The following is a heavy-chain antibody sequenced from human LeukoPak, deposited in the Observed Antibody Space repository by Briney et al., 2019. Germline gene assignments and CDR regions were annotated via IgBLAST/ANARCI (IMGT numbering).Heavy chain of an antibody. J-gene: IGHJ5*02. V-gene: IGHV1-69*13. CDR1: GGTFSSYA. CDR2: IIPIFGTA. CDR3: ARDYASGRYYDSSGYYLGLFDP. Sequence: ASVKVSCKASGGTFSSYAISWVRQPPGQGLEWMGGIIPIFGTANYAQKFQGRVTITADESTSTAYMELSSLRSEDTAVYCCARDYASGRYYDSSGYYLGLFDPWGQGTLVTVSS. D-gene: IGHD3-22*01.